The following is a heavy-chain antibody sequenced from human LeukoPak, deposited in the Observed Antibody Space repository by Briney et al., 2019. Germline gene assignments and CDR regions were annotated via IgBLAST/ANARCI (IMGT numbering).Heavy chain of an antibody. CDR1: GFTVSSND. J-gene: IGHJ6*02. D-gene: IGHD3-3*01. CDR2: IYSDGST. CDR3: AISSSGDNGYYYGMDV. Sequence: GGSLRLSCAASGFTVSSNDMSWVRQAPGKGLEWVSLIYSDGSTYYADSVKGRFSISRHNSKNTLYLQMNSLRAEDTAVYYCAISSSGDNGYYYGMDVWGQGTTVTVSS. V-gene: IGHV3-53*04.